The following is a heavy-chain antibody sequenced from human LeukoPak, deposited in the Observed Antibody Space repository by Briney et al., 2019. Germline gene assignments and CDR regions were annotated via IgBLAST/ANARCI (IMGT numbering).Heavy chain of an antibody. CDR3: ARAPLTMIVVFIDAFDI. V-gene: IGHV4-38-2*02. J-gene: IGHJ3*02. Sequence: SETLSLTCTVSGGSISSYYWGWIRQPPGKGLEWIGSIFHSGKTYYNSSLKSRVTISIDTSKNQFSLKLSSVTAADTAVYYCARAPLTMIVVFIDAFDIWGQGTMVTASS. D-gene: IGHD3-22*01. CDR2: IFHSGKT. CDR1: GGSISSYY.